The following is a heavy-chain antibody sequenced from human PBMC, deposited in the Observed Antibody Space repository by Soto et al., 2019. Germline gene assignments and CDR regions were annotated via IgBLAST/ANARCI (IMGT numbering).Heavy chain of an antibody. CDR1: GGSIRSGGYS. CDR2: MYRSWNT. J-gene: IGHJ4*02. V-gene: IGHV4-30-2*01. CDR3: ASVLDY. D-gene: IGHD2-8*01. Sequence: QLQLQESGSGLVKPSQTLSLTCAVSGGSIRSGGYSWSWIRQPPGKGLEWIGYMYRSWNTYHNPSVTSRVTTSIDRSKTQFSLKLSAVTAVDTAVYYCASVLDYWGQGILVTVSS.